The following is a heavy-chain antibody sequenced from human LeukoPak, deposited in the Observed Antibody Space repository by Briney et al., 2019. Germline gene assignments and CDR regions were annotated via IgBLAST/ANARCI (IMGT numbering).Heavy chain of an antibody. CDR1: GGTFSSYA. V-gene: IGHV1-69*11. Sequence: GASVKVSCKASGGTFSSYAISWVRQAPGQGLEWMGRIIPILGTANYAQKFQGRVTITADESTSTAYMELNSLRSEDTAVYYCARGQDQLPLDYWGQGTLVTVSS. D-gene: IGHD2-2*01. CDR2: IIPILGTA. CDR3: ARGQDQLPLDY. J-gene: IGHJ4*02.